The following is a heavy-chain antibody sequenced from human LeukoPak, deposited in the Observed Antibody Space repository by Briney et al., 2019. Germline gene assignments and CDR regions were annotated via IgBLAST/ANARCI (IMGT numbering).Heavy chain of an antibody. V-gene: IGHV4-39*07. CDR1: GGSISSNIYY. CDR3: ASSDYYDSSGYFRGRRSFDY. CDR2: IHYSGST. Sequence: SETLSLTCTVSGGSISSNIYYWDWIRQPPGKGLEWIGSIHYSGSTYYNPSLKSRVTISIDTSKNQFSLRLSSVTAADTAVYYCASSDYYDSSGYFRGRRSFDYWGQGTLVTVSS. D-gene: IGHD3-22*01. J-gene: IGHJ4*02.